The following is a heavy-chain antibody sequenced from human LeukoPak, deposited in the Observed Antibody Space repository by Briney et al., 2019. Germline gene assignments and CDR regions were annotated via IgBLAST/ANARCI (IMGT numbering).Heavy chain of an antibody. D-gene: IGHD3-22*01. CDR1: GYNFTPYW. J-gene: IGHJ6*03. CDR3: ASGSDSSGYYHMGYYYYMDV. CDR2: TFPGDSYS. V-gene: IGHV5-51*01. Sequence: GESLKISCKGSGYNFTPYWIVWVRQMPGKGLEWMGMTFPGDSYSIYSPSFQGQVTMSVDKSITTAYLQWSRLKASDTAMYYCASGSDSSGYYHMGYYYYMDVWGKGTTVTISS.